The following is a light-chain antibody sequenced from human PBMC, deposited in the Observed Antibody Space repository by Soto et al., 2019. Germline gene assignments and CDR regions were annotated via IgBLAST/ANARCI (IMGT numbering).Light chain of an antibody. CDR1: QSVSSN. Sequence: ELVMTQSPATQSVSPGERATLSCRASQSVSSNLAWYQQKPGQAPSLLIYGASTRATGTPARFSGSGSGTEFTPTISSLQSEDFAVYYCQQYIRWPLTFGGGT. CDR3: QQYIRWPLT. V-gene: IGKV3-15*01. J-gene: IGKJ4*01. CDR2: GAS.